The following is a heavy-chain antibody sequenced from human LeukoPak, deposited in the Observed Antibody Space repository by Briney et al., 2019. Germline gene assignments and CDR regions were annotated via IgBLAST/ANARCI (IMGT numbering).Heavy chain of an antibody. V-gene: IGHV3-48*01. J-gene: IGHJ4*02. CDR2: ISSSSSTI. Sequence: GGSLRLSCAASGFTFSSYEMNWVRQAPGKGLEWVSYISSSSSTIYYADSVKGRFTISRDNAKNSLYLQMNSLRAEDTAVYYCAGGAPYYYDRGYFDYWGQGTLVTVSS. CDR3: AGGAPYYYDRGYFDY. CDR1: GFTFSSYE. D-gene: IGHD3-22*01.